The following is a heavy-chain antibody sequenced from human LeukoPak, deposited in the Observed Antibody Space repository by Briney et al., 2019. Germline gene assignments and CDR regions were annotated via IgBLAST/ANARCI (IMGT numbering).Heavy chain of an antibody. CDR3: ARGIAAAGIFDWFDP. Sequence: PSQTLSLTCTVSGGSISSGGYYWSWIRQHPGKGLEWIGYIYYSGSTYYNPSLKSRVTISVDTSKNQFSLKLSSVTAADTAVYYCARGIAAAGIFDWFDPWGQGTLVTVSS. J-gene: IGHJ5*02. CDR1: GGSISSGGYY. CDR2: IYYSGST. V-gene: IGHV4-31*03. D-gene: IGHD6-13*01.